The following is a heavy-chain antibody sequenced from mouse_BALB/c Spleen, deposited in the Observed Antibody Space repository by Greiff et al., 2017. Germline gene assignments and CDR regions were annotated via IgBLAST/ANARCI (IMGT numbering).Heavy chain of an antibody. J-gene: IGHJ2*01. Sequence: VQLKESGGGLVKPGGSLKLSCAASGFAFSSYDMSWVRQTPEKRLEWVAYISSGGGSTYYPDTVKGRFTISRDNAKNTLYLQMSSLKSEDTAMYYCARHFCGNYYFDYWGQGTTLTVSS. CDR3: ARHFCGNYYFDY. CDR2: ISSGGGST. D-gene: IGHD2-1*01. CDR1: GFAFSSYD. V-gene: IGHV5-12-1*01.